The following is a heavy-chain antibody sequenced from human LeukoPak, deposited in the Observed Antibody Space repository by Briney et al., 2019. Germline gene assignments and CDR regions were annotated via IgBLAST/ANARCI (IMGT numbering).Heavy chain of an antibody. CDR2: ISSGSSTI. CDR1: GFTFSSYS. J-gene: IGHJ6*02. CDR3: ARVAHFDRGMDV. D-gene: IGHD3-9*01. V-gene: IGHV3-48*04. Sequence: GGSLRLSCAASGFTFSSYSMKWVRQAPGKGLDWLSYISSGSSTIYYADSVKGRFTISRDNTKKTQYLEMNSLRAEDTAVYFCARVAHFDRGMDVWGQGTTVTVSS.